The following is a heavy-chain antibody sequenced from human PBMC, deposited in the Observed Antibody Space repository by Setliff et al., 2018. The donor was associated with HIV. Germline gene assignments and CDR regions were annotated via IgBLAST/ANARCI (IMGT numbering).Heavy chain of an antibody. CDR3: TGHNSSGRALDS. Sequence: GGSLRLSCAASGFAFNTYSMNWIRQAPGKGLEWVSSISSDSNYIYYADSVRGRFTISRDNAKNSLYLQMNSLRAEDTALYYCTGHNSSGRALDSWGQGALVTVSS. V-gene: IGHV3-21*01. CDR1: GFAFNTYS. J-gene: IGHJ4*02. D-gene: IGHD3-22*01. CDR2: ISSDSNYI.